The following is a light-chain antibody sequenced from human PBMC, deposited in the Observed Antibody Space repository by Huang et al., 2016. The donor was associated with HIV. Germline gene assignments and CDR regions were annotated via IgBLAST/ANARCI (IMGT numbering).Light chain of an antibody. CDR2: KAA. Sequence: DIQMTQSPSTLSASVGDRVTITCRVSQSISSWLAWYQQKPGKAPKVLIYKAASLESGVPSRFSGSGSETEFTLTISSLQPDDFATYDCQQYNRYSYTFGQGTNLEIK. CDR3: QQYNRYSYT. CDR1: QSISSW. J-gene: IGKJ2*01. V-gene: IGKV1-5*03.